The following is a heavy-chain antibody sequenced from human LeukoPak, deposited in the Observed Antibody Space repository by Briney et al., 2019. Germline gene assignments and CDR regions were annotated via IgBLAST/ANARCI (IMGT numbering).Heavy chain of an antibody. CDR2: IYHSGST. Sequence: SETLSLTCAVSGYSISSGYYWGWIRQPPGKGLEWIGSIYHSGSTYHNPSLKSRVTISVDTSKNQFSLKLSSVTAADTTVYYCARGPFQQLVYAFDIWGQGTMVTVSS. J-gene: IGHJ3*02. D-gene: IGHD6-13*01. CDR3: ARGPFQQLVYAFDI. CDR1: GYSISSGYY. V-gene: IGHV4-38-2*01.